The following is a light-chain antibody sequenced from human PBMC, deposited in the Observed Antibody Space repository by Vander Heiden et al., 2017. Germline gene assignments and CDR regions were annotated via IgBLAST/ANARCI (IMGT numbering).Light chain of an antibody. CDR3: QQLNSYPPYT. J-gene: IGKJ2*01. Sequence: DIQLTQSPSFLSASVGARATLTGRASQGISSYLAWYQQKPGKAPRLLIYAASTLQSGVPSRFSGSGSGTEFTLTISSLQPEDFAAYYCQQLNSYPPYTFGQGTKLEIK. CDR2: AAS. CDR1: QGISSY. V-gene: IGKV1-9*01.